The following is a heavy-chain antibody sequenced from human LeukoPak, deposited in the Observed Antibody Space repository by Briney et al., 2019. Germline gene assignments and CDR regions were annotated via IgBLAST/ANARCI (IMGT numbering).Heavy chain of an antibody. CDR1: GGSISSYY. J-gene: IGHJ5*02. CDR2: IYHSGST. D-gene: IGHD2-2*01. Sequence: PSETLSLTCTVSGGSISSYYWSWIRQPPGKGPEWIGYIYHSGSTYYNPSLKSRVTISVDRSKNQFSLKLSSVTAADTAVYYCARDLGYCSSTSCYSWFDPWGQGTLVTVSS. CDR3: ARDLGYCSSTSCYSWFDP. V-gene: IGHV4-59*12.